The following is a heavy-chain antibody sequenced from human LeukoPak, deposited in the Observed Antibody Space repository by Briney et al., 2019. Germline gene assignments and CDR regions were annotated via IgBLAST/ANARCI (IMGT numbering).Heavy chain of an antibody. D-gene: IGHD6-13*01. Sequence: GGSLRLSCAASGFTFSSYAMSWVRQAPGKGLEWVSAISGSGGSTYYADSVKGRFTISRDNSKNTLYLQMNSLRAEDTAVYYCARDSRIAAAGTKNWFDPWGQGTLDTVSS. CDR2: ISGSGGST. V-gene: IGHV3-23*01. CDR3: ARDSRIAAAGTKNWFDP. J-gene: IGHJ5*02. CDR1: GFTFSSYA.